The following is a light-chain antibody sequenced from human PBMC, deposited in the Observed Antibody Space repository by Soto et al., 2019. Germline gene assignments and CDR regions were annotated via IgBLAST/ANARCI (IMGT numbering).Light chain of an antibody. V-gene: IGKV1-5*01. J-gene: IGKJ1*01. CDR2: DAS. Sequence: DIQMTQSPSTLSASVGDRVTITCRASQSISSWLAWCQQKPGKAPKVLIYDASSLESGVPSRFSGSGSGTEFTLTISSLQSEDFAVYYCLQYDDWHRTFGQGTKVEIK. CDR1: QSISSW. CDR3: LQYDDWHRT.